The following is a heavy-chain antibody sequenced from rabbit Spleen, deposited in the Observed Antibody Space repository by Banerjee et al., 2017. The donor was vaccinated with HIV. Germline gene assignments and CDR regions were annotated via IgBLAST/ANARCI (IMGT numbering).Heavy chain of an antibody. CDR3: ARDLPGVIGWNFNL. J-gene: IGHJ4*01. V-gene: IGHV1S47*01. D-gene: IGHD1-1*01. Sequence: QEQLVESGGGLVQPGGSLKLSCKASGFDFSRFGVSWVRQAPGKGLEWIGYIDPIFGGTYYASWVNGRFTISSHNAQNTLFLQLNSLTAADTATYFCARDLPGVIGWNFNLWGPGTLVTVS. CDR1: GFDFSRFG. CDR2: IDPIFGGT.